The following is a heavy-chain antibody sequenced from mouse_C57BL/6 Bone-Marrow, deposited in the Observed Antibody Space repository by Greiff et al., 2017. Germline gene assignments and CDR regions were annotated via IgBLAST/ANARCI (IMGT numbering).Heavy chain of an antibody. J-gene: IGHJ4*01. V-gene: IGHV2-9*01. CDR2: IWGGGGT. CDR1: GFSLTDYD. CDR3: ARTGTDFALDY. D-gene: IGHD4-1*01. Sequence: VQLQQSGPGLVAPSQSLSFTCTVSGFSLTDYDVDWVPQPPVQGLEWMGVIWGGGGTTDNSSLLSGLSISKDNSTSQAFFKMNSLQTADTAMYYCARTGTDFALDYRGKGTAVTAAS.